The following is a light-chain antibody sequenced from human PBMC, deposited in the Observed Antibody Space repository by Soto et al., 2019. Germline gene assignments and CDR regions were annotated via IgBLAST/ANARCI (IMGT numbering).Light chain of an antibody. V-gene: IGKV3-11*01. CDR1: QGISNY. J-gene: IGKJ3*01. CDR2: DAS. Sequence: EFVLTQSRATLSLSPGERATLSCRASQGISNYLAWYQQKPGQAPRLLIYDASNRATGIPARFSGSGSGTDFTLTISSLEPEDSAVYYCQQRINWPPTFGPGTKVDIK. CDR3: QQRINWPPT.